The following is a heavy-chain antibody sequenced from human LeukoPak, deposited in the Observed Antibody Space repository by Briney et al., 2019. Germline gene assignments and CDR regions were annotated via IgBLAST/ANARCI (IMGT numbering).Heavy chain of an antibody. V-gene: IGHV3-30*02. CDR1: GFTFSSYG. Sequence: GGSLRLSCAASGFTFSSYGMHWGRQAPGKGREWVAFIRYDGSNKYYADSVKGRFTISRDNSKNTLYLQMNSLRAEDTAVYYCAKAPYYDILTGLDYWGQGTLVTVSS. J-gene: IGHJ4*02. CDR3: AKAPYYDILTGLDY. CDR2: IRYDGSNK. D-gene: IGHD3-9*01.